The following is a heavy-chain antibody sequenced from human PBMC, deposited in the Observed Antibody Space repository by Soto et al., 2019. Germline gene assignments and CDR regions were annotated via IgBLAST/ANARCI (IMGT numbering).Heavy chain of an antibody. V-gene: IGHV1-18*01. CDR2: ISAYNGNT. CDR3: ARDEAPFGELFENWFDP. CDR1: GYTFTSYG. D-gene: IGHD3-10*01. Sequence: ASVKVSCKASGYTFTSYGISWVRQAPGQGLEWMGWISAYNGNTNYAQKLQGRVTMTTDTSTSTAYMELRSLRSDDTAVYYCARDEAPFGELFENWFDPWGQGTLVTVSS. J-gene: IGHJ5*02.